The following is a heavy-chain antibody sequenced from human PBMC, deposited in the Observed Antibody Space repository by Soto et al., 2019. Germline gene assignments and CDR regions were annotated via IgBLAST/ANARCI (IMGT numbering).Heavy chain of an antibody. J-gene: IGHJ3*02. V-gene: IGHV3-53*04. CDR3: ARANDLNAFDM. Sequence: EVQLVESGGGLVQPGGSLRLSCVASGFSVSATKYMNWLRQAPDKGLEWVSVIYSGGTYYYADSVKGRFTISRQDSKNTLYLQMDSLRAEDTAVYFCARANDLNAFDMWGQGTMVTVSS. CDR1: GFSVSATKY. CDR2: IYSGGTY.